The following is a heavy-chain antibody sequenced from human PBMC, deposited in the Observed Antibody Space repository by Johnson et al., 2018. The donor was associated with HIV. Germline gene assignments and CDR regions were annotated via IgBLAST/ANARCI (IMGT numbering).Heavy chain of an antibody. V-gene: IGHV3-20*04. CDR3: AREGNYYDSSSHAFDI. D-gene: IGHD3-22*01. CDR1: GFTFSSYW. Sequence: VQLVESGGGVVQPGRSLRLSCAASGFTFSSYWMSWVRQAPGKGLEWVSGINWNGGSIGYADSVKGRFTISRDNAKNSLNLQMNSLRAEDTAVYYCAREGNYYDSSSHAFDIWGQGTMVTVSS. CDR2: INWNGGSI. J-gene: IGHJ3*02.